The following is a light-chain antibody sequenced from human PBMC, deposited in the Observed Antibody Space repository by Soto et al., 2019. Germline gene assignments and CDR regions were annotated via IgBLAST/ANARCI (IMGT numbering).Light chain of an antibody. CDR1: QSIRTS. CDR3: QQSYTVPFT. CDR2: AAS. Sequence: DIQMTQSPSSLSASVGDRVTITCRASQSIRTSLNWYQRKPGQAPKLLIYAASTLQSGVPSRFSGSGSETDFTLTINSLQPEDFAIFFCQQSYTVPFTFGQGTKLEI. V-gene: IGKV1-39*01. J-gene: IGKJ2*01.